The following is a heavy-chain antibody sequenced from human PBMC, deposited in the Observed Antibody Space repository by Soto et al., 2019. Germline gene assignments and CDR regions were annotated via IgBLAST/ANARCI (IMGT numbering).Heavy chain of an antibody. D-gene: IGHD2-8*01. V-gene: IGHV1-2*04. CDR2: INPNSGGT. CDR3: GRGYCTNCVCEGHAQNWFDP. Sequence: ASVKVSCKASGYTFTGYYMHWVRQAPGQGLEWMGWINPNSGGTNYAQKFQGWVTMTRDTSISTAYMELSRLRSDDTAVYYCGRGYCTNCVCEGHAQNWFDPWGQGTLVTVSS. J-gene: IGHJ5*02. CDR1: GYTFTGYY.